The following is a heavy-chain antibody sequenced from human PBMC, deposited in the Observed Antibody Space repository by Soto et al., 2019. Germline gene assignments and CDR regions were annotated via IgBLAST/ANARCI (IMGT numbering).Heavy chain of an antibody. CDR3: ARAGRGYYDILTGYYNWFDP. CDR2: ITPLFGTA. D-gene: IGHD3-9*01. J-gene: IGHJ5*02. V-gene: IGHV1-69*01. CDR1: GGTFSSYS. Sequence: QVQLVQSGAEVKKSGSSVKVSCKASGGTFSSYSISWVRQAPGQGLEWMGGITPLFGTANYAQKFQGRVTITADESTSTAYMQLSSLRSEDTAVYYCARAGRGYYDILTGYYNWFDPWGQGTLVTVSS.